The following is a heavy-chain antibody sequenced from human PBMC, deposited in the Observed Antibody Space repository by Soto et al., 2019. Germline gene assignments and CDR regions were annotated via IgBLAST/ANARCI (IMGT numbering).Heavy chain of an antibody. J-gene: IGHJ5*02. Sequence: GGSLRLSCAASGFTFSSYAMSWVRQAPGKGLEWVSAISGSGGSTYYADSVKGRFTISRDNSKNTLYLQMNSLRAEDTAVYYCAKSPQDDYDFWSGFTLTYNWFDPWGQGTLVTVSS. CDR1: GFTFSSYA. D-gene: IGHD3-3*01. V-gene: IGHV3-23*01. CDR2: ISGSGGST. CDR3: AKSPQDDYDFWSGFTLTYNWFDP.